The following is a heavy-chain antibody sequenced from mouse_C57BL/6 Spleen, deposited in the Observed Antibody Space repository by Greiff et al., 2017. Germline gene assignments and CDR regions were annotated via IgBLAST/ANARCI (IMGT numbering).Heavy chain of an antibody. CDR1: GFNIKNTY. CDR2: IDPATGNT. Sequence: VQLQQSVAELVRPGASVKLSCTASGFNIKNTYMHWVKQRPEQGLEWIGRIDPATGNTKYAPKFQGKATITADTSSNTAYLQLSSLTSEDTAVYYCARGGGYDGSWFADWGQGTLVTVSA. CDR3: ARGGGYDGSWFAD. D-gene: IGHD2-2*01. J-gene: IGHJ3*01. V-gene: IGHV14-3*01.